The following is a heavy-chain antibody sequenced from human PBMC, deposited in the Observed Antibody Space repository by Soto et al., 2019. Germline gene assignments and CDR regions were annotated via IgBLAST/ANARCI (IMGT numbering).Heavy chain of an antibody. D-gene: IGHD4-17*01. CDR3: ASNGDYYYYGMDV. J-gene: IGHJ6*02. V-gene: IGHV3-48*03. CDR2: ISSSGSTI. Sequence: GGSLRLSCAASGFTFSSYEMNWVRQAPGKGLEWVSYISSSGSTIYYADSVKGRFTISRDNAKNSLYLQMNSLRAEDTAVYYCASNGDYYYYGMDVWGQGTPVTVYS. CDR1: GFTFSSYE.